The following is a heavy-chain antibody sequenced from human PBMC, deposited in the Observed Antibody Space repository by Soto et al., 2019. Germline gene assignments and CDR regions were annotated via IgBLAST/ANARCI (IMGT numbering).Heavy chain of an antibody. J-gene: IGHJ4*02. Sequence: PGGSLRLSCAASGFTFSSYAMSWVRQAPGKGLEWVSTISDSVGRTYYADSVKGRFTIPRDNSKNTLYLQMNSLRADDTAVYYCGDGSVALSTDYWGQGTLVTSPQ. CDR1: GFTFSSYA. V-gene: IGHV3-23*01. CDR3: GDGSVALSTDY. D-gene: IGHD6-19*01. CDR2: ISDSVGRT.